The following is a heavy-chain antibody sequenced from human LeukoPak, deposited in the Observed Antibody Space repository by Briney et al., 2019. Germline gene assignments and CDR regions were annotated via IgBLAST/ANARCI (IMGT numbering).Heavy chain of an antibody. CDR2: INPNSGGT. Sequence: ASVKVSCKASGYTFTGYYMHWVRQAPGQGLERMGWINPNSGGTNYAQKFQGRVTMTRDTSISTAYMELSRLRSDDTAVYYCARELALGYCSSTSCQDYWGQGTLVTVSS. D-gene: IGHD2-2*01. CDR1: GYTFTGYY. J-gene: IGHJ4*02. CDR3: ARELALGYCSSTSCQDY. V-gene: IGHV1-2*02.